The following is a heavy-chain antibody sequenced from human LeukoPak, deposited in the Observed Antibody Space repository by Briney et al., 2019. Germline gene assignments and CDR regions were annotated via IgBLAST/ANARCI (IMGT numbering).Heavy chain of an antibody. CDR2: IYYSGST. D-gene: IGHD2-2*01. J-gene: IGHJ3*01. CDR3: ARECSSTSCYANDAFDL. CDR1: GGSISSYY. Sequence: SETLSLTCTVSGGSISSYYWSWIRQPPGKGLEWIGYIYYSGSTNYNPSLKSRVTISVDTSKNQLSLKLSSVTAADTAVYYCARECSSTSCYANDAFDLWGQGTMATVSS. V-gene: IGHV4-59*01.